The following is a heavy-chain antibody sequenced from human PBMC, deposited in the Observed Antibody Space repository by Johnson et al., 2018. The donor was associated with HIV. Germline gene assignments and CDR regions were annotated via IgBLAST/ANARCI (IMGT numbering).Heavy chain of an antibody. CDR2: INWNGGST. CDR3: ARDFVAFGECTAFDI. J-gene: IGHJ3*02. CDR1: GFTFDDYG. V-gene: IGHV3-20*04. Sequence: VQLVESGGGVVRPGGSLRLSCTASGFTFDDYGMAWVRQAPGKGLEWVSGINWNGGSTGYADSVKGRFTISRDNAKNSLYLQMNSLRAEDTALYYCARDFVAFGECTAFDIWGQGTMVAVSS. D-gene: IGHD3-10*01.